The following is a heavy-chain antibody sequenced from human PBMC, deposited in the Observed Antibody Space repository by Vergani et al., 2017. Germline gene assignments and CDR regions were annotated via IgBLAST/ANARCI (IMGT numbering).Heavy chain of an antibody. CDR1: GGSISSYY. Sequence: QVQLQESGPGLVKPSETLSLTCTVSGGSISSYYWSWLRQPPGKGLEWIGYIYYSGSTNYNPSLKSRVTISVDTSKNQFSLKLSSVTAADTAVYYCARDSSTSPYYYYYGMDVWGQGTTVTVSS. V-gene: IGHV4-59*01. CDR3: ARDSSTSPYYYYYGMDV. CDR2: IYYSGST. D-gene: IGHD6-13*01. J-gene: IGHJ6*02.